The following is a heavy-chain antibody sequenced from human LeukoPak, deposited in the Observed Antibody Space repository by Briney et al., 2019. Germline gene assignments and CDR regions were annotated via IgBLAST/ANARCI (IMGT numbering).Heavy chain of an antibody. V-gene: IGHV1-46*01. CDR1: GYTFTSNY. Sequence: ASVKVSCKASGYTFTSNYIHWARQAPGQGLEWMGMIYPGDGSTSYAQKFQGRVTVTRDTSTSTVHMELSGLRSEDTAVYYCARDQEGFDYWGQGTLVTVSS. CDR2: IYPGDGST. CDR3: ARDQEGFDY. J-gene: IGHJ4*02.